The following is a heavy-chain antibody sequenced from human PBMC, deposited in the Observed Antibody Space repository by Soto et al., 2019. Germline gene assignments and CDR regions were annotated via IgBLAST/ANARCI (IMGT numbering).Heavy chain of an antibody. CDR3: ARDYVWGSYRPFPAY. CDR2: ISAYNGNT. J-gene: IGHJ4*02. Sequence: QVQLVQSGAEVKKPGASVKVSCKASGYTFTSYGISWVRQAPGQGLEWMGWISAYNGNTNYAQKLQGRVTMTTDTSTSTAYMELSTLTSDETAVYYCARDYVWGSYRPFPAYWGQGTLVTVSS. V-gene: IGHV1-18*01. D-gene: IGHD3-16*02. CDR1: GYTFTSYG.